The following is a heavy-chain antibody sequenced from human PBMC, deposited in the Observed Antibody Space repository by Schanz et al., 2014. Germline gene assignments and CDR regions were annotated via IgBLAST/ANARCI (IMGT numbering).Heavy chain of an antibody. CDR1: RFTISRNP. Sequence: QVHLVESGGGVVQPGRSLRLSCTGSRFTISRNPIHWVRQAPGKGLEWVAVISYDGRNKYFADSVKGRFTISGDNSKNTLCLQMNSLRVEDTAIYYCAKIWKAHHLTGRPGWSDGMDVWGQGTTV. J-gene: IGHJ6*02. V-gene: IGHV3-30*18. D-gene: IGHD3-3*01. CDR3: AKIWKAHHLTGRPGWSDGMDV. CDR2: ISYDGRNK.